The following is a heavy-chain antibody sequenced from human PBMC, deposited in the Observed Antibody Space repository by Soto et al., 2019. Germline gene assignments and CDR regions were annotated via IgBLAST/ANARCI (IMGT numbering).Heavy chain of an antibody. CDR1: GGTFSNYA. Sequence: QVQLVQSGAEVKKPGSSVKVSCKASGGTFSNYAITWVRQAPGQGLEWMGGINPIFGTTNYAQKFQGRVTMTAAESTNTAYMEQSSLRSEDTAGYYCAREPRIFGIAVAHAPYYGMAVWGQGTTVTVSS. J-gene: IGHJ6*02. CDR2: INPIFGTT. V-gene: IGHV1-69*01. CDR3: AREPRIFGIAVAHAPYYGMAV. D-gene: IGHD6-19*01.